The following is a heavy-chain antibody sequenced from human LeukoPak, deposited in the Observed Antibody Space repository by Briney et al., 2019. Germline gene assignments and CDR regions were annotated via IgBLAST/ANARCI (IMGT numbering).Heavy chain of an antibody. CDR2: IGGSGDST. J-gene: IGHJ4*02. V-gene: IGHV3-23*01. CDR3: ANIRGHRYGPHGDY. D-gene: IGHD5-18*01. Sequence: GGSLRLSCAASGFTFSSYAMSWVRQAPGKGLEWVSAIGGSGDSTYYADSVKGRFTISRDNSKNTLYLQMNSLRAEDTAVYYCANIRGHRYGPHGDYWGQGTLVTVSS. CDR1: GFTFSSYA.